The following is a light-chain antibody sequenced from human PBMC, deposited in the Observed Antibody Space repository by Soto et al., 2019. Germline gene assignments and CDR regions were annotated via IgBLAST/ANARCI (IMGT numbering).Light chain of an antibody. CDR3: QQTSVYPRT. J-gene: IGKJ2*01. V-gene: IGKV1-12*01. CDR1: QDISTF. Sequence: DSQMTQSPPSVSSSAGDRVTITCRASQDISTFLAWYRQTPGKAPKLLIRGASALHSGVPSRFSGSGSGTDFTLTISSLQPEDFATYFCQQTSVYPRTFGQGTKVDIK. CDR2: GAS.